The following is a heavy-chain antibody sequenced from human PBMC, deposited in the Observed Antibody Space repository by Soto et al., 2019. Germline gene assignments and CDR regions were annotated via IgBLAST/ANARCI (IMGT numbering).Heavy chain of an antibody. CDR2: MNPNSGKT. V-gene: IGHV1-8*01. D-gene: IGHD3-3*01. J-gene: IGHJ6*02. CDR3: ARGLGGLFGYYYYGMDV. Sequence: QVQLVQSGAEVKKPAASVKVSCKASGYTFTSYDINWVRQATGQGLEWMGWMNPNSGKTGYAQKFQGRVTMTRNTSISTAYMELSSLRSEDTAVYYCARGLGGLFGYYYYGMDVWGQGTTVTVSS. CDR1: GYTFTSYD.